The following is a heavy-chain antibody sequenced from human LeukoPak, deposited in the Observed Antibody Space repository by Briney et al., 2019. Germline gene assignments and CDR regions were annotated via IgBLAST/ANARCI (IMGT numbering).Heavy chain of an antibody. D-gene: IGHD3-22*01. Sequence: GRSLRLSCAASVFTFSSYSMNGVRQARGKGLEWVSYISSSSSTIYYADSLKGRFTISRDNAKNSLYLQMNSLRDEDTAVCYCARDLITWGQGTLVTVSS. J-gene: IGHJ4*02. CDR3: ARDLIT. CDR2: ISSSSSTI. V-gene: IGHV3-48*02. CDR1: VFTFSSYS.